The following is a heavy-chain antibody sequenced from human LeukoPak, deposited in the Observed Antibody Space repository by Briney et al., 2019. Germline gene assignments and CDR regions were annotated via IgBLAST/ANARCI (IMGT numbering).Heavy chain of an antibody. CDR1: GYTLTELS. CDR3: ATDPWGVGAHSAFDI. V-gene: IGHV1-24*01. CDR2: FDPEDGET. J-gene: IGHJ3*02. Sequence: ASVKVSCKVSGYTLTELSMHWVRQAPGKGLEWMGGFDPEDGETIYAQKFQGRVTMTEDTSIDTAYMELSSLRSEDTAVYYCATDPWGVGAHSAFDIWGQGTMVTVSS. D-gene: IGHD1-26*01.